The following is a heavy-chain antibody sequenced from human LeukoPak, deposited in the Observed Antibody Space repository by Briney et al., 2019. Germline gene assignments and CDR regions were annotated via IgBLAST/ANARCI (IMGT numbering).Heavy chain of an antibody. CDR1: GLTFSTYW. CDR3: AREARVGGALQY. CDR2: INPDGSIR. V-gene: IGHV3-74*03. D-gene: IGHD1-26*01. J-gene: IGHJ4*02. Sequence: TGGSLRLSCAASGLTFSTYWMHWVRQAPGKGLAWVARINPDGSIRTCANSVQGRVTISRDTAKDTLFLQMNSLRAEDTAVYYCAREARVGGALQYWGQGTPVTVSS.